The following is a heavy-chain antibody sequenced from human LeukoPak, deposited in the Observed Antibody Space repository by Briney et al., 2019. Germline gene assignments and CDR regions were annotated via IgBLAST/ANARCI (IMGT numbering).Heavy chain of an antibody. Sequence: SETLSLTCTVSGGSISSYYWSWIRQPPGKGLEWIGYIYYSGSTNYNPSLKSRVTISVDTSKNQFSLKLSPVTAADTAVYYCARRRRTARGWYFDYWGQGTLVTVSS. CDR1: GGSISSYY. CDR2: IYYSGST. V-gene: IGHV4-59*08. D-gene: IGHD6-19*01. J-gene: IGHJ4*02. CDR3: ARRRRTARGWYFDY.